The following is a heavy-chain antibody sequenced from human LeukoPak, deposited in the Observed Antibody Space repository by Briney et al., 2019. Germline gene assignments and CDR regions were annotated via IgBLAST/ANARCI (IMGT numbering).Heavy chain of an antibody. V-gene: IGHV4-4*07. J-gene: IGHJ3*02. CDR1: GGSISSYY. Sequence: SETPSLTCTVSGGSISSYYWSWIRQPAGKGLEWIGRIYTSGSTNYNPSLKSRVTMSVDTSKNQFSLKLSSVTAADTAVYYCARGHCSSTSCYLEDAFDIWGQGTMVTVSS. CDR3: ARGHCSSTSCYLEDAFDI. CDR2: IYTSGST. D-gene: IGHD2-2*01.